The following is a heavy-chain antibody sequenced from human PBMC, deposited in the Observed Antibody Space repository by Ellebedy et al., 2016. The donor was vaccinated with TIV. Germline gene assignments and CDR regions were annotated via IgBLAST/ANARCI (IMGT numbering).Heavy chain of an antibody. V-gene: IGHV4-4*02. Sequence: MPSETLSLTFAVPDGSIRNSFYWSWARQPPGKGLEWIGLIYHSGTTRYNPSLRSRVTISIDKSKNQLSLKLSSVTAADTAVYYCARHAGYSFNYWGQGTLVTVSS. CDR1: DGSIRNSFY. CDR2: IYHSGTT. D-gene: IGHD5-18*01. CDR3: ARHAGYSFNY. J-gene: IGHJ4*02.